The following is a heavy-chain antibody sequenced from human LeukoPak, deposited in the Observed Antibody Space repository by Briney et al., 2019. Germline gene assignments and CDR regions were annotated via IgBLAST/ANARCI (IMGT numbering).Heavy chain of an antibody. J-gene: IGHJ4*02. CDR3: AKDRDLLCSGGPCYSTLDY. Sequence: PGGSLRLSCAACGFIFSRCCMHWARQAPGKGLEWVAFIRYDGRSKYYADSVQGRFIISRDTSKNTLYLQMDSLKVEDTAVYYCAKDRDLLCSGGPCYSTLDYWGQGTLVTVSS. D-gene: IGHD2-15*01. V-gene: IGHV3-30*02. CDR2: IRYDGRSK. CDR1: GFIFSRCC.